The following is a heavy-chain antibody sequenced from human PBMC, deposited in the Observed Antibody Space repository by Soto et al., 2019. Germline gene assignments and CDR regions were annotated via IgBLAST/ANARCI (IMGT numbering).Heavy chain of an antibody. V-gene: IGHV3-64*02. CDR2: ITTNGGST. D-gene: IGHD1-26*01. J-gene: IGHJ4*02. Sequence: GXSLRLSCAASGFTLNKYAMHWFRQAPVNRLEFVSAITTNGGSTFYADSVKGRFTVSRDNSKNTLSLQMGSLRAEDTAVYYCARDGNLGRLPFLGALDSWGQGTLVTVSS. CDR3: ARDGNLGRLPFLGALDS. CDR1: GFTLNKYA.